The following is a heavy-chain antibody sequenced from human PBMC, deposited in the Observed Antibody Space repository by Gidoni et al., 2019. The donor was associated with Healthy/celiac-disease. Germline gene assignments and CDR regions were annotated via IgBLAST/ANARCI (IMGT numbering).Heavy chain of an antibody. V-gene: IGHV4-59*01. CDR2: IYYSGST. D-gene: IGHD3-22*01. J-gene: IGHJ2*01. CDR1: GGSISSYY. CDR3: ARRPVVNAHGPIAEAWYFDL. Sequence: QVQLQESGPGLVKPSETLSLTCTVSGGSISSYYWRWIRQPPGKGLEWIGYIYYSGSTNYNPSLKSRVTISVDTSKNQFSLKLSSVTAADTAVYYCARRPVVNAHGPIAEAWYFDLWGRGTLVTVSS.